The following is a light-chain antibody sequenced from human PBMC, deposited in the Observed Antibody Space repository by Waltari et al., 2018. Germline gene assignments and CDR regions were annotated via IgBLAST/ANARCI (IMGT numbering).Light chain of an antibody. V-gene: IGLV1-44*01. CDR2: SNN. Sequence: QSVLTQPPSASGTPGQRVTISCSGSSSNIGSNTVNWYQQLPGTAPKLLIYSNNQRPSGVPDRFAGSKSGNSASLAISGLQSEDDADYYCAAWDDSLNGLVFGGGTKLTVL. J-gene: IGLJ3*02. CDR3: AAWDDSLNGLV. CDR1: SSNIGSNT.